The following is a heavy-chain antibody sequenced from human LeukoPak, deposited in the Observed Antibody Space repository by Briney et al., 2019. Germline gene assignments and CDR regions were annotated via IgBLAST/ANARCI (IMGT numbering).Heavy chain of an antibody. J-gene: IGHJ5*02. Sequence: GGSLRLSCAASGFTFSSYTMNWVRQAPGKGLEWVSSISDSSTYIYYADSVKGRFTISRDNAKNSLYLQMNGLRAEDTAVYYCARDRSGSYQAPNWCDPWGQGTLVTVSS. CDR3: ARDRSGSYQAPNWCDP. CDR2: ISDSSTYI. D-gene: IGHD1-26*01. CDR1: GFTFSSYT. V-gene: IGHV3-21*01.